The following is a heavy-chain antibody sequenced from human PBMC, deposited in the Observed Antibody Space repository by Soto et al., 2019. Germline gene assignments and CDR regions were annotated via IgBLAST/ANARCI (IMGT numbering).Heavy chain of an antibody. CDR2: ISTYNGNT. J-gene: IGHJ4*02. CDR3: ARSYYGSGSFDY. V-gene: IGHV1-18*01. CDR1: GYTFTSYG. D-gene: IGHD3-10*01. Sequence: ASVKVSCKASGYTFTSYGISWVRQAPGQGLEWMGWISTYNGNTNYAQKLQGRVTMSTDTSTSTAYMELRSLRSDDTAVYYCARSYYGSGSFDYWGQGTLVTVSA.